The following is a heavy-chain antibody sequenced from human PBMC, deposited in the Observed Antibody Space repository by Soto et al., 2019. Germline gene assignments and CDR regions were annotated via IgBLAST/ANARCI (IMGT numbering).Heavy chain of an antibody. CDR1: GGSISSGGY. V-gene: IGHV4-31*03. D-gene: IGHD2-8*01. CDR3: AGIVLGEAAQFDH. CDR2: IHYRGTT. J-gene: IGHJ4*02. Sequence: QVQLQESGPGLVKPSQTLSLTCTVSGGSISSGGYWSWIRQHPGKGLEWIGYIHYRGTTYYNPSLRSRVTISEDTPKNQFSLKLSAVTAADTAVYYFAGIVLGEAAQFDHWGQGTLVTVSS.